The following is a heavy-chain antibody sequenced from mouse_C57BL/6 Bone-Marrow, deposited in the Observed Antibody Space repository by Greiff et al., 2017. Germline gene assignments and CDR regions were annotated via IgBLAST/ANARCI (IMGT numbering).Heavy chain of an antibody. V-gene: IGHV1-52*01. CDR1: GYTFTSYW. Sequence: VQLQQPGAELVRPGSSVKLSCKASGYTFTSYWMYWVKQRPIQGLEWIGNIDPSDSETPYTHTFKGQATLTVDKSSSTAYMQRSSLTSEDSAVYCCASATTEVATGYLDYWGQGTTLTVSS. J-gene: IGHJ2*01. D-gene: IGHD1-1*01. CDR2: IDPSDSET. CDR3: ASATTEVATGYLDY.